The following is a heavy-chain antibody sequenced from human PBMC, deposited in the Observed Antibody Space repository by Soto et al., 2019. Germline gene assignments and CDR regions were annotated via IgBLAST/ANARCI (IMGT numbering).Heavy chain of an antibody. J-gene: IGHJ4*02. CDR1: GYNFNNYW. V-gene: IGHV5-51*01. CDR2: TNPGDSQT. CDR3: ARRGAWEPLDH. Sequence: PGESLKISCTGSGYNFNNYWIAWVRQMPGRGLEWMGITNPGDSQTRHSPSFQGQVTISVDKSISTAYLQWNSLKASDTAMYYCARRGAWEPLDHWGQGTLVTISS. D-gene: IGHD1-26*01.